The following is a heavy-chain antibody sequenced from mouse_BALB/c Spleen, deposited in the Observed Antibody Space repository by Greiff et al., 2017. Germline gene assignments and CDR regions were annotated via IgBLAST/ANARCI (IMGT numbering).Heavy chain of an antibody. D-gene: IGHD1-1*01. CDR1: GYTFTSYY. CDR3: TRGFYYYGSSYRYFDV. Sequence: QVQLQQSGAELVKPGASVKLSCKASGYTFTSYYMYWVKQRPGQGLEWIGEINPSNGGTNFNEKFKSKATLTVDKSSSTAYMQLRSLTSEDSAVYYCTRGFYYYGSSYRYFDVWGAGTTVTVSS. V-gene: IGHV1S81*02. J-gene: IGHJ1*01. CDR2: INPSNGGT.